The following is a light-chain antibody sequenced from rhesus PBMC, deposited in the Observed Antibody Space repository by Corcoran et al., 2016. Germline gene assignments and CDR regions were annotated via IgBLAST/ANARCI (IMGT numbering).Light chain of an antibody. V-gene: IGLV2-32*01. J-gene: IGLJ1*01. CDR2: EVS. CDR3: CSYACRYIYI. CDR1: SSDIGGFNF. Sequence: QAALTQPRSVSGSPGQSVTISCTGTSSDIGGFNFVSWYQQHPGTAPKLMIYEVSKRPSGVSDRFSGSKSGNTASLTISGLQAEDEADYYCCSYACRYIYIFGAGTRLTVL.